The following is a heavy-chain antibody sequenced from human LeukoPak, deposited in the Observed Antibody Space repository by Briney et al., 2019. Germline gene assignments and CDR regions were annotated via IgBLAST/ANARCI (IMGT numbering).Heavy chain of an antibody. V-gene: IGHV3-30*18. D-gene: IGHD6-6*01. Sequence: GGSLRLSCAASGFTFSSYGMHWVRQAPGKGLEWVAVISYDGSNKYYADSVKGRFTISRDNSKNTLYLQVNSLRAEDTAVYYCAKDDSSSAGTLPLYWGQGTLVTVSS. J-gene: IGHJ4*02. CDR1: GFTFSSYG. CDR3: AKDDSSSAGTLPLY. CDR2: ISYDGSNK.